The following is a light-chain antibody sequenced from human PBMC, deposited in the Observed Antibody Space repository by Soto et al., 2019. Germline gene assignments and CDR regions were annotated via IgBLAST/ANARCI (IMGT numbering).Light chain of an antibody. J-gene: IGKJ3*01. V-gene: IGKV1-39*01. CDR1: QSISTY. CDR3: QQSYTTPFT. CDR2: AAS. Sequence: DIQMTQSPSSLSASVGDRVTVTCRASQSISTYLYWYQQKPGKAPKLLIYAASSLGTGVPSRFSGSGSGTDFTLTISSLQPEDFATYFCQQSYTTPFTFGPGTKVDIK.